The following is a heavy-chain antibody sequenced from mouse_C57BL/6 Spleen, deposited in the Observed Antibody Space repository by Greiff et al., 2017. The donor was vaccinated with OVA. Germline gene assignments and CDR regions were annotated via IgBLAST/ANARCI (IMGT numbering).Heavy chain of an antibody. CDR3: ARRALITTVAASGDAMDY. J-gene: IGHJ4*01. CDR2: IYPRDCST. D-gene: IGHD1-1*01. V-gene: IGHV1-85*01. CDR1: GYTFTSYD. Sequence: QVQLQQSGPELVKPGASVKLSCKASGYTFTSYDINWVKQRPGQGLEWIGWIYPRDCSTKYNEKFKGKATLTVDTSSSTAYMELHSLTSEDSAVYFWARRALITTVAASGDAMDYWGQGTSVTVSS.